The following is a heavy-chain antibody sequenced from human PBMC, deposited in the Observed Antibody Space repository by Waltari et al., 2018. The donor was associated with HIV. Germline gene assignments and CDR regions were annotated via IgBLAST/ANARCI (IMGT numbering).Heavy chain of an antibody. D-gene: IGHD1-26*01. Sequence: EVQLVESGGGLVKPGETLRLSCAASGFTFSTYNLNWLRQAPGKGLEWVSSISGSSHFIYYAELVKGRFTIARDNAKNSLYLQMSSLRAEDTAVYYCARGLGSHFDYWGQGTLVTVSS. CDR3: ARGLGSHFDY. CDR1: GFTFSTYN. CDR2: ISGSSHFI. V-gene: IGHV3-21*02. J-gene: IGHJ4*02.